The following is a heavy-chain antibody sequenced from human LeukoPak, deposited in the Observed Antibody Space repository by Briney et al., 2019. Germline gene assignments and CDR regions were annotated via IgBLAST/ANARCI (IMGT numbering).Heavy chain of an antibody. J-gene: IGHJ4*02. CDR2: IYPGDSDT. CDR3: ARSNMYYYDSSGYQGLDH. CDR1: GYSFTSYW. D-gene: IGHD3-22*01. Sequence: GESLKISCKGSGYSFTSYWIGWARQMPGKGLEWMGIIYPGDSDTRYSPSFQGQVTISADKSISTAYLQWSSLKASDTAMYYCARSNMYYYDSSGYQGLDHWGQGTLVTVSS. V-gene: IGHV5-51*01.